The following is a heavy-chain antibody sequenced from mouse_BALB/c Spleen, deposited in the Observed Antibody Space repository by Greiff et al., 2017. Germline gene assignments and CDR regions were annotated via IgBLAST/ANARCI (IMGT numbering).Heavy chain of an antibody. CDR1: GYTFTSYN. CDR3: ARGNYGDY. J-gene: IGHJ2*01. D-gene: IGHD2-1*01. Sequence: QVQLQQPGAELVKPGASVKMSCKASGYTFTSYNMHWVKQTPGQGLEWIGAIYPGNGDTSYNQKFKGKATLTADKSSSTAYMQLSSLTSEDSAVYYCARGNYGDYWGQGTTLTVSS. V-gene: IGHV1-12*01. CDR2: IYPGNGDT.